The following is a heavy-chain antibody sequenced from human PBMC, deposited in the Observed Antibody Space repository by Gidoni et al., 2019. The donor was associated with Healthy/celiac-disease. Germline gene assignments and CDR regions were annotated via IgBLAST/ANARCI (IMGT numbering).Heavy chain of an antibody. CDR2: ISSSGST. J-gene: IGHJ4*02. CDR3: ARLGDIVVVPAATQLFDY. Sequence: QLQLQESGPGLVKPSETLSLTCTVSGGSISSSSYSWGWSRPPPGKGLEWIGRISSSGSTYSHPSLKSRVTISVDTSKNQFSLKLSSVTAADTAVYYCARLGDIVVVPAATQLFDYWGQGTLVTVSS. V-gene: IGHV4-39*01. D-gene: IGHD2-2*01. CDR1: GGSISSSSYS.